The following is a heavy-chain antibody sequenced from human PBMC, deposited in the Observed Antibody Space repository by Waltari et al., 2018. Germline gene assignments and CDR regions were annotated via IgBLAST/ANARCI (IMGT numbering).Heavy chain of an antibody. Sequence: QVQLVESGGGVVQPGRSLRLSCAASGFTFSRYAMHWVRQAPGKGLEWVTVISYDGSNKYYADSVKGRFTISRDNSKNTLYLQMNSLRAEDTAVYYCARGRGYFDYWGQGTLVTVSS. CDR3: ARGRGYFDY. J-gene: IGHJ4*02. V-gene: IGHV3-30*07. D-gene: IGHD3-10*01. CDR1: GFTFSRYA. CDR2: ISYDGSNK.